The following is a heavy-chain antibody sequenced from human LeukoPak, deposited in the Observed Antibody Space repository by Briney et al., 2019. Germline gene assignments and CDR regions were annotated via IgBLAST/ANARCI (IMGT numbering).Heavy chain of an antibody. J-gene: IGHJ4*02. V-gene: IGHV3-30*18. CDR2: ISYDGSNK. CDR3: AKLTASSRAIFDY. CDR1: GFTFSTYS. D-gene: IGHD6-13*01. Sequence: GGSLRLSCAASGFTFSTYSMNWVRQAPGKGLEWVAVISYDGSNKYYADSVKGRFTISRDNSKNTLYLQMNSLRAEDTAVYYCAKLTASSRAIFDYWGQGTLVTVSS.